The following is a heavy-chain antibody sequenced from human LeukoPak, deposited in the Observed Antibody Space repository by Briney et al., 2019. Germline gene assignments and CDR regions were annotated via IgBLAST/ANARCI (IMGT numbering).Heavy chain of an antibody. D-gene: IGHD3-10*01. J-gene: IGHJ4*02. Sequence: GGSLRLSCAASGFTFNTYGIHWVRQAPGKGLEWVAFIWYDGSNKYYADSVKGRFTISRDNSKNTLYLQMNSLRAEDTAVYYCARRTALWFADYWGQGTLVTVSS. V-gene: IGHV3-30*02. CDR3: ARRTALWFADY. CDR1: GFTFNTYG. CDR2: IWYDGSNK.